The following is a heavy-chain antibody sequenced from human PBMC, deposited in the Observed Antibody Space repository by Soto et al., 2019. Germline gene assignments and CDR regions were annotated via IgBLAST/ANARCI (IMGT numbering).Heavy chain of an antibody. V-gene: IGHV4-30-4*01. CDR3: VRVPSPFDYYYAMDV. CDR2: IFSSGTT. Sequence: QVQLRESGPGLVMPSQTLSLTCTVSGDSISSGNKYWSWIRQPPGKGLEWIGYIFSSGTTYYNPSLKSRLTMSLDAFQNQFSLKLNSLTDADTAVYFCVRVPSPFDYYYAMDVWGQGTTVTVSS. CDR1: GDSISSGNKY. J-gene: IGHJ6*02. D-gene: IGHD3-16*01.